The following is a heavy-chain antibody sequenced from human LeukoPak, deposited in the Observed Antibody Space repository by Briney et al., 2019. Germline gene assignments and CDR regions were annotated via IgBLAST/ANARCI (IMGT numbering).Heavy chain of an antibody. CDR1: GFTFSSYG. CDR2: IRYDGSNK. V-gene: IGHV3-30*02. Sequence: PGGSLRLSCAASGFTFSSYGMHWVRQAPGKGLEWVAFIRYDGSNKYYADSVKGRFTISRDNSKNTLYLQMNSLRAEDTAVYYCAKDVEHDFWSGFSYYYCMDVWGKGTTVTVSS. J-gene: IGHJ6*03. CDR3: AKDVEHDFWSGFSYYYCMDV. D-gene: IGHD3-3*01.